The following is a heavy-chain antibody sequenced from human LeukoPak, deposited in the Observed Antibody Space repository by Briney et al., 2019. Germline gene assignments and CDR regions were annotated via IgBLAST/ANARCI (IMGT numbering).Heavy chain of an antibody. J-gene: IGHJ4*02. CDR3: TTRGYQLLGYIDY. D-gene: IGHD2-2*01. CDR2: IKSKTDGGTT. Sequence: GGSLRLSCAASGFTFSNAWMSWVRQAPGKGLEWVGRIKSKTDGGTTDYAAPVKGRFTISRDDSKNTLYLHMNSLKTEDTAVYYCTTRGYQLLGYIDYWGQGTLVTVSS. CDR1: GFTFSNAW. V-gene: IGHV3-15*01.